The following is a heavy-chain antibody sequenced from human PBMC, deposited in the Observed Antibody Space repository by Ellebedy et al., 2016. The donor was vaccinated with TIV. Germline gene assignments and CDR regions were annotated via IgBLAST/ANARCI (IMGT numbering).Heavy chain of an antibody. Sequence: AASVKVSCKASGYTFSSYDINWVRQANGQGLEWMGWMNPKIGNTGYAQKFQGRVTMTRNTSISTAFMELSSLRSEDTAVYYCARGRRDNWSSYLFDHWGQGTLVPVSS. V-gene: IGHV1-8*01. CDR2: MNPKIGNT. J-gene: IGHJ4*02. CDR1: GYTFSSYD. D-gene: IGHD1-1*01. CDR3: ARGRRDNWSSYLFDH.